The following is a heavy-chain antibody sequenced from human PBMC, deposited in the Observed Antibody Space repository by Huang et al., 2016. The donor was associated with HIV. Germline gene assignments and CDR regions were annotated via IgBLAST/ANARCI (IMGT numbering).Heavy chain of an antibody. D-gene: IGHD3-3*01. CDR1: GFTFSSYW. V-gene: IGHV3-74*01. J-gene: IGHJ4*02. CDR3: ARGGWYYDFWSGYYYFDY. CDR2: INSDGSST. Sequence: EVQLVESGGGLVQPGGSLRLSCAASGFTFSSYWMHWVRQAPGKGLGWLSGINSDGSSTSYADSVEGRFTISRDNAKNTLYLQMNSLRAEDTAVYYCARGGWYYDFWSGYYYFDYWGQGTLVTVSS.